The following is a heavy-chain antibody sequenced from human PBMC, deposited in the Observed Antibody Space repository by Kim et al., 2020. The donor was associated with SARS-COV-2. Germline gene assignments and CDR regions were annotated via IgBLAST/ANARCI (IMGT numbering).Heavy chain of an antibody. Sequence: GGSLRLSCAASGLSVSGSQMSWVRQAPGKGLELLSVIYGGGTTDYADSVRGRFTISTDKVNNTLYLQMYSLRAEDSGVYYCAKENDVWSGSLDAWGQGSLVTVSS. J-gene: IGHJ5*02. V-gene: IGHV3-66*01. CDR3: AKENDVWSGSLDA. CDR1: GLSVSGSQ. D-gene: IGHD3-3*01. CDR2: IYGGGTT.